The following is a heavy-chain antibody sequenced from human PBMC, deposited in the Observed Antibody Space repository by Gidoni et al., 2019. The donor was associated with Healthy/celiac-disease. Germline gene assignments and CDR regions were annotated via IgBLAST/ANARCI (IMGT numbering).Heavy chain of an antibody. CDR2: INPNSGGT. CDR1: GYTFTGYY. CDR3: ARDLGAKRDGYNEYYFDY. J-gene: IGHJ4*02. V-gene: IGHV1-2*04. Sequence: QVQLVQSGAEVKKPGASVKVSCKASGYTFTGYYMHWVRQAPGQGLEWMGWINPNSGGTNYAQKFQGWVTMTRDTSISTAYMELSRLRSDDTAVYYCARDLGAKRDGYNEYYFDYWGQGTLVTVSS. D-gene: IGHD1-26*01.